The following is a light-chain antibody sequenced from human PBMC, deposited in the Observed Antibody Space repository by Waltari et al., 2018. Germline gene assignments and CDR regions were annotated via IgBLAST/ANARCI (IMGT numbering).Light chain of an antibody. CDR3: MQSLPVPS. CDR2: EVS. Sequence: TMLTQTPLLLSVTPGQPASIYCKSSQSPLHSDGVTSVSWYLQKPGQPPHLLIFEVSKRFSGVSARFSGSGSGTDFTLKISRVEAEDVGIFYCMQSLPVPSFGGGTKVEIK. V-gene: IGKV2D-29*01. J-gene: IGKJ4*01. CDR1: QSPLHSDGVTS.